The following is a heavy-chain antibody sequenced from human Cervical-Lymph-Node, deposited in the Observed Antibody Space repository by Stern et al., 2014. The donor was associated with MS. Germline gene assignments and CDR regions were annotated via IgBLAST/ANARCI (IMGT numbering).Heavy chain of an antibody. CDR1: GGSVSSSSFY. Sequence: VQLVQSGPGLVKPTETLSLTCTVSGGSVSSSSFYWSWIRQPPGKGLEWIGYTHYSGNTKSNPSLKSRVTISIDTSKNHFSLNLTSLTAADTAVYYCARDGLDGMDVWGQGTSVTVSS. J-gene: IGHJ6*02. CDR2: THYSGNT. V-gene: IGHV4-61*03. CDR3: ARDGLDGMDV. D-gene: IGHD3/OR15-3a*01.